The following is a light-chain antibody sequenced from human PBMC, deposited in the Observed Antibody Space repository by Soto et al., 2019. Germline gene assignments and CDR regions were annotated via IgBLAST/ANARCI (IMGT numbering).Light chain of an antibody. Sequence: QSVLTQPASVSGSPGQSITISCTGTSSDIGGYNYVSWYQQHPGKAPKLMIYEVTNRPSGVSNRFSGSQSGNTASLTISGLQAEDEAVYYCSSYTSSISVLFGGGTKLTVL. CDR1: SSDIGGYNY. V-gene: IGLV2-14*01. CDR3: SSYTSSISVL. J-gene: IGLJ2*01. CDR2: EVT.